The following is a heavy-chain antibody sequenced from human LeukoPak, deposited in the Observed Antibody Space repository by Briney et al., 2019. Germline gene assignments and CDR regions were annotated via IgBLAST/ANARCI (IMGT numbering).Heavy chain of an antibody. V-gene: IGHV3-15*07. D-gene: IGHD1-26*01. J-gene: IGHJ4*02. CDR3: VTDANRILGARGTGY. Sequence: GGSLRLSCAASGFDFSGAYMNWVRQAPGKGLEWVGLIKNKHEHQATDYAAPVRERFIITRDDSSSTLFLQMNSLKAEDTAVYYCVTDANRILGARGTGYWGQGILVTVSS. CDR2: IKNKHEHQAT. CDR1: GFDFSGAY.